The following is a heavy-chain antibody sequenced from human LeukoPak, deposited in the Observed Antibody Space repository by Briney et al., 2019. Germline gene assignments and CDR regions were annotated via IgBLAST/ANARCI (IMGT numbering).Heavy chain of an antibody. D-gene: IGHD6-13*01. CDR3: ARDDGMDGSSWYGWFNP. CDR1: GGSISSYY. CDR2: IYYSGST. Sequence: PSETLSLTCTVSGGSISSYYWSWIRQPPGKGLEWIGYIYYSGSTNYNPSLKSRVTISVDTSKNQFSLKLSSVTAADTAVYYCARDDGMDGSSWYGWFNPWGQGTLVTVSS. J-gene: IGHJ5*02. V-gene: IGHV4-59*01.